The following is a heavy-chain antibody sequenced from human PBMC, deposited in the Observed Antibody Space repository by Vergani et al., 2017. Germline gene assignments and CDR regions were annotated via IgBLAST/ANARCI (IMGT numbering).Heavy chain of an antibody. D-gene: IGHD1-26*01. CDR2: IDSSRGTI. V-gene: IGHV3-48*01. J-gene: IGHJ3*02. CDR1: GFIFSGYS. CDR3: TTASGSDGPYAFDI. Sequence: EVQLVESGGGLVQAGGSLRLSCTASGFIFSGYSMNWVRQAPGKGLEWISYIDSSRGTIYYADSVKGRFTISRDNGKNSLFLQMNSLKTEDTAVYYCTTASGSDGPYAFDIWGQGTMVTVSS.